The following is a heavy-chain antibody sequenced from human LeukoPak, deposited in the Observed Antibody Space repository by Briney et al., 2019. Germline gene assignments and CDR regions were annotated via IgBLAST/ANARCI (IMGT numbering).Heavy chain of an antibody. D-gene: IGHD6-13*01. CDR2: ISSSSSYI. V-gene: IGHV3-21*04. Sequence: GGSLRLSCAASGFTFSSYSMNWVRQAPGKGLEWVSCISSSSSYIYYADSVKGRFTISRDNAKNSLYLQMNSLRAEDTAVYYCARALYWSSWTLVFDYWGQGTLVTVSS. CDR1: GFTFSSYS. J-gene: IGHJ4*02. CDR3: ARALYWSSWTLVFDY.